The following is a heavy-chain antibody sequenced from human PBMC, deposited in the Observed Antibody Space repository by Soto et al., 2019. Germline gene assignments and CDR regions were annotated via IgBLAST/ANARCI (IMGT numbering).Heavy chain of an antibody. CDR3: ARRDSMIVVGQNAFDI. CDR1: GDSISSGDYY. D-gene: IGHD3-22*01. V-gene: IGHV4-30-4*01. Sequence: SETLSLTCTVTGDSISSGDYYWSWIRQPPGKGLEWIGYIYYSGSTYYNPSLKSRVTISVDTSKNQFSLKLSSVTAADTAVYYCARRDSMIVVGQNAFDIWGQGTMVTVSS. J-gene: IGHJ3*02. CDR2: IYYSGST.